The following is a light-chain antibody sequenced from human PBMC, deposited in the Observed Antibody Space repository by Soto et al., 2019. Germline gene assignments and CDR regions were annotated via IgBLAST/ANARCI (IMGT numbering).Light chain of an antibody. J-gene: IGKJ5*01. CDR3: QQRHMWPIT. V-gene: IGKV3-11*01. Sequence: EAVLIQSPVPLSLSPGASATLSFRASQSFRGLLAWYQQKPGQAPRLLIYDAYNRATGIPPRFSGSGSGTDFTLTISSLEPEDSAVYYCQQRHMWPITCGKGTQREIK. CDR2: DAY. CDR1: QSFRGL.